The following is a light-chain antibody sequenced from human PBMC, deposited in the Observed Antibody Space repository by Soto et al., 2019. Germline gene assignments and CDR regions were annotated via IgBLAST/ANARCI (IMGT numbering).Light chain of an antibody. CDR3: RQSYSTPYSYT. Sequence: DIQMTQSPSSLSASVGDRVTITCRASQSISSYLNWYQQKPGKAPKLLIYAASSLQSGVPSRFSGSGSGTDFTLTISSLQPEDFATYYCRQSYSTPYSYTFGQGTKLEIK. V-gene: IGKV1-39*01. J-gene: IGKJ2*01. CDR2: AAS. CDR1: QSISSY.